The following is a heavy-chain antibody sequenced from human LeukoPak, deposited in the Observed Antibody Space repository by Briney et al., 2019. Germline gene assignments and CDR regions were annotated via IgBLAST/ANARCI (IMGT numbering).Heavy chain of an antibody. CDR1: GGSISSSNW. D-gene: IGHD1-26*01. CDR3: ARGYYAHAFDI. J-gene: IGHJ3*02. V-gene: IGHV4-4*02. CDR2: ISHSGIA. Sequence: SGTLSLTCTVSGGSISSSNWWNWVRQPPGKGLEWIGEISHSGIANYNPSLRSRVTFSVDKSKNQFSLSLRSMTAADTAVYYCARGYYAHAFDICGQGTMVTVSS.